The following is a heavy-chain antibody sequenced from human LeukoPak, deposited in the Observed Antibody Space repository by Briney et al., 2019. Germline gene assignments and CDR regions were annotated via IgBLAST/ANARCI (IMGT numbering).Heavy chain of an antibody. CDR3: ARNLAYCGGDCYSGYWYFDL. CDR2: IYYSGST. J-gene: IGHJ2*01. Sequence: SQTLSHTCTVSGGSISSGDYYWSWIRHPPGKGLEWSGYIYYSGSTYYNPSLKSRVTISVDTSKNQFSLKLSSVTAADTAVYYCARNLAYCGGDCYSGYWYFDLWGRGTLVTVSS. D-gene: IGHD2-21*02. V-gene: IGHV4-30-4*01. CDR1: GGSISSGDYY.